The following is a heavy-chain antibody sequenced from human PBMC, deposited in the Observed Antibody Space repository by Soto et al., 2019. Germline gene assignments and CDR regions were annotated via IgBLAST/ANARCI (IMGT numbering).Heavy chain of an antibody. CDR2: ISHGGIT. CDR1: GGSFTSYY. Sequence: QVRLQQWGAGLLKPSETLSLTCAVYGGSFTSYYWSWIRQPPGKGLEWIGDISHGGITNYNPSLKSRVPLSLATSQTHFSLRLTSVTAADTAVYSCARDFDYWGQGTLVTVSS. V-gene: IGHV4-34*01. CDR3: ARDFDY. J-gene: IGHJ4*02.